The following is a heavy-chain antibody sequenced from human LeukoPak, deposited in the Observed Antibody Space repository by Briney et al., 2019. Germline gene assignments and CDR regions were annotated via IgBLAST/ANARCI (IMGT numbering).Heavy chain of an antibody. V-gene: IGHV4-34*01. CDR2: INHSGST. CDR1: GGSFSGYY. J-gene: IGHJ6*03. D-gene: IGHD2-8*01. Sequence: SETLSLTCAVYGGSFSGYYWSWIRQPPGKGLEWIGEINHSGSTNYNPSLKSRVTISVDTSKNQFSLKLSSVTAADTAVYYCARGILMVYATSYYYYYMDVWGKGTTVTVSS. CDR3: ARGILMVYATSYYYYYMDV.